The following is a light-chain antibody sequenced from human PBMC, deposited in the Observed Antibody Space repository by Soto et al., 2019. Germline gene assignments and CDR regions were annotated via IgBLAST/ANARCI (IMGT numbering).Light chain of an antibody. Sequence: DIEMTQSPSTLSASVGDRLTITCRASQSISSWLAWYQQKKGKAPKLLIYKASSLERGVPSRFRASGSGAECTLTISRLQPDDFSTYYCQQYNSYPWTFGQGTKVDIK. CDR3: QQYNSYPWT. CDR2: KAS. V-gene: IGKV1-5*03. CDR1: QSISSW. J-gene: IGKJ1*01.